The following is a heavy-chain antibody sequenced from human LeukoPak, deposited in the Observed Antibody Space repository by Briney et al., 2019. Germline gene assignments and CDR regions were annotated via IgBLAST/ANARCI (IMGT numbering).Heavy chain of an antibody. Sequence: PSETLSLTCTVTGGSISSGSYYWSWLRQPAGKGLEWIGRIYTSGSTNYNPSLKSRVTISIDTSKNQFSLKLSSVTAADTAVYYCATTGNPQNWFDPWGQGSLVTVSS. J-gene: IGHJ5*02. CDR3: ATTGNPQNWFDP. CDR2: IYTSGST. D-gene: IGHD1-14*01. V-gene: IGHV4-61*02. CDR1: GGSISSGSYY.